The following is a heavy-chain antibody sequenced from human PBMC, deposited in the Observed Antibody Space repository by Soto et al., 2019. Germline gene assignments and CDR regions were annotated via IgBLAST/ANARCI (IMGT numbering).Heavy chain of an antibody. CDR3: ASALVDYGDYYFDR. Sequence: SETLSLTCTVSGGSVSSYYWTWIRQSAGKGLEWIGRIFISGSTNYNPSFNSRVTMSVDTSKKQFSLKLSYVTAADTATYYCASALVDYGDYYFDRWGQGTLVTVSS. J-gene: IGHJ4*02. V-gene: IGHV4-4*07. CDR2: IFISGST. D-gene: IGHD4-17*01. CDR1: GGSVSSYY.